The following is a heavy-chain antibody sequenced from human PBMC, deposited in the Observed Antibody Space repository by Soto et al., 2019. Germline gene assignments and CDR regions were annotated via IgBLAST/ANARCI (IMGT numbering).Heavy chain of an antibody. Sequence: QLQLQESGSGLVKPSQTLSLTCAVSGGSISSGGYSWSWIRQPPGKGLEWIGYIYHSGSTYYNPSLKSRVTIPVDRSKNQFSLKLSSVTAADPAVYYCARVSYGGELDYWGQGTLVTVSS. CDR2: IYHSGST. J-gene: IGHJ4*02. D-gene: IGHD4-17*01. CDR1: GGSISSGGYS. CDR3: ARVSYGGELDY. V-gene: IGHV4-30-2*01.